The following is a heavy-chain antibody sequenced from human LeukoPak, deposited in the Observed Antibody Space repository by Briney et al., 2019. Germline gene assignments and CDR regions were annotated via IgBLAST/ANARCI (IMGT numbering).Heavy chain of an antibody. CDR3: ARGQPPSYYDMHV. J-gene: IGHJ6*02. D-gene: IGHD6-13*01. CDR2: IWSDGSSK. Sequence: GGSLRLSCAASGFTFSSYGMHWVGQAPGKGLEGVAVIWSDGSSKQYADSVKGRYTICRDNSKNTLYLQMNSLRAEDTAVYYCARGQPPSYYDMHVWGQGTTVSVSS. V-gene: IGHV3-33*01. CDR1: GFTFSSYG.